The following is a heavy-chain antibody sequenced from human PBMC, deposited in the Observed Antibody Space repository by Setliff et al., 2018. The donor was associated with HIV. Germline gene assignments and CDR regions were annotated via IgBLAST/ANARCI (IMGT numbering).Heavy chain of an antibody. CDR3: AKPLTQWGVSPYHYAVDV. CDR2: ITSTGSTI. CDR1: GFTFSDCS. D-gene: IGHD1-26*01. J-gene: IGHJ6*04. V-gene: IGHV3-48*01. Sequence: GGSLRLSCAASGFTFSDCSMNWVRQAPGKGLEWISYITSTGSTIFYADSVKGRFTISTDNSKNTLYLQMNSLRAEDTAVYYCAKPLTQWGVSPYHYAVDVWGKGTTVTVSS.